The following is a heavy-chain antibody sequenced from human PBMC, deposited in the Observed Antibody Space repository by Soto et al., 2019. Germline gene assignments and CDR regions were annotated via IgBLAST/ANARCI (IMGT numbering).Heavy chain of an antibody. J-gene: IGHJ6*03. Sequence: SVKVSCKASGGTFSSYTISWVRQAPGQGLEWMGRIIPILGIANYAQKFQGRVTITADKSTSTAYMELSSLRSEDTAVYYCAREIVVVPAAMNREHNYYYYYMDVSGKGTTVTVSS. CDR2: IIPILGIA. V-gene: IGHV1-69*04. CDR3: AREIVVVPAAMNREHNYYYYYMDV. D-gene: IGHD2-2*01. CDR1: GGTFSSYT.